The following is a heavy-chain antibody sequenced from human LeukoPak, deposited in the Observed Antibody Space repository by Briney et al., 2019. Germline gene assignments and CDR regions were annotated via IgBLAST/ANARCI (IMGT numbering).Heavy chain of an antibody. D-gene: IGHD3-22*01. CDR2: IYPGDSDT. CDR3: ARLAYYDSSGYLDY. V-gene: IGHV5-51*01. CDR1: GYSFTSYW. Sequence: GESLKISCKGSGYSFTSYWIGWVRQMPGKGLEWMGFIYPGDSDTRYSPPFQGQVTISADKSISTAYLQWSSLKASDTAMYHCARLAYYDSSGYLDYWGQGTLVTVSS. J-gene: IGHJ4*02.